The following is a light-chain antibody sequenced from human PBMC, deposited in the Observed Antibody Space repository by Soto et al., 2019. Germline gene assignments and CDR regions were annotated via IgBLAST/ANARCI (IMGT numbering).Light chain of an antibody. CDR3: CSYAGSSTFDVV. J-gene: IGLJ2*01. CDR2: EVS. Sequence: QSALTQPASVSGSPGQSITISCTGTSSDVGSYNLVSWYQQHPGKAPKLMIYEVSKRPSGVSNRFSGSKSGNTASLTISGLQAEDEADYYCCSYAGSSTFDVVFGGGTQVTVL. V-gene: IGLV2-23*02. CDR1: SSDVGSYNL.